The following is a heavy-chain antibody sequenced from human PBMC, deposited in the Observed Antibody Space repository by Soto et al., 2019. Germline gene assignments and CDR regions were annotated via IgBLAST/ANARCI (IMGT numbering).Heavy chain of an antibody. CDR1: GYTFTSYG. V-gene: IGHV1-18*04. D-gene: IGHD2-21*02. CDR3: ARDWGAYCGGDCYSTGYYYGMDV. Sequence: GASVKVSCKASGYTFTSYGIIWVRQAPGQGLEFMGWISAYNGNTNYAQKLQGRVTMTTDTSTSTAYMELRSLRSDDTAVYYCARDWGAYCGGDCYSTGYYYGMDVWGQGTTVTVSS. J-gene: IGHJ6*02. CDR2: ISAYNGNT.